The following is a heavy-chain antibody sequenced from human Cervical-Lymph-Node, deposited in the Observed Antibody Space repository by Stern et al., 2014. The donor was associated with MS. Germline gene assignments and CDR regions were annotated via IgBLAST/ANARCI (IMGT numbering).Heavy chain of an antibody. CDR1: GGSIRSDGYY. J-gene: IGHJ4*02. CDR2: IYHSGST. V-gene: IGHV4-31*02. CDR3: AREWDRAADY. D-gene: IGHD1-26*01. Sequence: VQLVESGPGLVKPSQTLSLTCTVSGGSIRSDGYYWSWIRQHPGKGLEWIGYIYHSGSTYYTRSLKSRLTISVDTSKNQFSLKLSSVTAADTAVYYCAREWDRAADYWGQGSLVTVSS.